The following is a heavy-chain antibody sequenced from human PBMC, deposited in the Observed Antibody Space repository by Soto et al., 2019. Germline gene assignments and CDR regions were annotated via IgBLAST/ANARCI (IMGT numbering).Heavy chain of an antibody. CDR2: IYYSGST. CDR1: GGSISSGDYY. Sequence: SETLSLTCTVSGGSISSGDYYWSWIRQPPGKGLEWIGYIYYSGSTYYNPSLKSRVTISVDTSKNQFSLKLSSVTAADTAVYYCASSKGGSYFDYWGQGTLVTVS. V-gene: IGHV4-30-4*01. J-gene: IGHJ4*02. D-gene: IGHD1-26*01. CDR3: ASSKGGSYFDY.